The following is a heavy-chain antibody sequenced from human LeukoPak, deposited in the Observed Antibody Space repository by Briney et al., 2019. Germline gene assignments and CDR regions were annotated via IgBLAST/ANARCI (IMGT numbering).Heavy chain of an antibody. V-gene: IGHV3-7*01. Sequence: GGSLRLSCAASGFTFSSYWMNWVRQVPGKGLEWVANINQDGSAKYYVDSVKGRFTISRDNAKNSLYLQMNSLRAEDTAVYYCARRSSWYRLDPWGQGTPVTVSS. CDR2: INQDGSAK. CDR1: GFTFSSYW. J-gene: IGHJ5*02. CDR3: ARRSSWYRLDP. D-gene: IGHD6-13*01.